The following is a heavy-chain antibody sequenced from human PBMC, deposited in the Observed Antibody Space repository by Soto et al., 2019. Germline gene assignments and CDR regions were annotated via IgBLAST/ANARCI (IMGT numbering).Heavy chain of an antibody. CDR3: ARSLLLNGGMDV. D-gene: IGHD2-15*01. J-gene: IGHJ6*02. CDR1: GFTFSSYS. Sequence: LRLSCAASGFTFSSYSMNWVRQAPGKGLEWVSSISSSSSYIYYADSVKGRFTISRDNAKNSLYLQMNSLRAEDTAVYYCARSLLLNGGMDVCGQGTTVTVSS. CDR2: ISSSSSYI. V-gene: IGHV3-21*01.